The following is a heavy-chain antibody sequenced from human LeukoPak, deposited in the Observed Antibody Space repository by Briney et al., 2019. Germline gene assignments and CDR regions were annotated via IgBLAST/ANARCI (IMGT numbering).Heavy chain of an antibody. CDR1: GFTFSSYE. CDR2: ISSSGSTI. J-gene: IGHJ5*02. Sequence: TGGSLRLSCAASGFTFSSYEMNWVRQAPGKGLEWGSYISSSGSTIYYADSVKGRFTIARDNAKNSLYLQMNSLRAEDTAVYYCARDPSSGWYLKGWFDPWGQGTLVTVSS. V-gene: IGHV3-48*03. CDR3: ARDPSSGWYLKGWFDP. D-gene: IGHD6-19*01.